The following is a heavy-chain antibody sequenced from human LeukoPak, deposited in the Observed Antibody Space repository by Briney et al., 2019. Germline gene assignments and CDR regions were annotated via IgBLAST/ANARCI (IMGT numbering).Heavy chain of an antibody. CDR3: ARDSYYYDSSGYNYFDY. CDR1: GGSISSYY. J-gene: IGHJ4*02. CDR2: IYTSGST. V-gene: IGHV4-4*07. D-gene: IGHD3-22*01. Sequence: SETLSLTCTVSGGSISSYYWSWIRQPAGKGLEWIGRIYTSGSTNYNPSLKSRVTMSVDTSKNQFSLKLSSVTAADTAVYYCARDSYYYDSSGYNYFDYWGQGTLVTVSS.